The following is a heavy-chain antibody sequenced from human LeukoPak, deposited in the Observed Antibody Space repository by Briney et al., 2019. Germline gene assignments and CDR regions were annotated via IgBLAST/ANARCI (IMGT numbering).Heavy chain of an antibody. V-gene: IGHV3-23*01. CDR2: ISGSASRT. CDR1: GFTFTSYA. CDR3: AKRDWYFDL. Sequence: GGSLRLSCAASGFTFTSYAISWVRQAPGKGLEWVSGISGSASRTYYADSVRGRFTISRDNSENTLYLQMNSLRAEDTAVYYCAKRDWYFDLWGRGTLVTVSS. J-gene: IGHJ2*01.